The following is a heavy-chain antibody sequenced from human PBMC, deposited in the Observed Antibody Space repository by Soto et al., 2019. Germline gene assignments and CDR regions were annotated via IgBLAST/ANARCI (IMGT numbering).Heavy chain of an antibody. V-gene: IGHV4-39*01. CDR3: ARPDYVWGSYRPSALDY. D-gene: IGHD3-16*02. CDR1: GGSISSSSYY. Sequence: SETLSLTCTVSGGSISSSSYYWGWIRQPPGKGLEWIGSISYSGSTYYNPSLKSRVTISVDTSKNQFSLKLSSVTAADTAVYYCARPDYVWGSYRPSALDYWGQGTLVTVSS. J-gene: IGHJ4*02. CDR2: ISYSGST.